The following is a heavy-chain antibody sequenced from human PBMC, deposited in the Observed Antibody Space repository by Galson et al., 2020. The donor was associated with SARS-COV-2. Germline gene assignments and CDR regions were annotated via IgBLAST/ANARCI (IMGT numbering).Heavy chain of an antibody. CDR3: ARDRHCSSTSCYANWFDP. V-gene: IGHV3-11*04. CDR2: ISSSGNTI. Sequence: GESLKISCAASGFTFSDYYMSWIRQAPGKGLEWVSYISSSGNTIYYADSVKGRFTISRDNAKNSLYLQMNSLRAEDTAVYYCARDRHCSSTSCYANWFDPWGQGTLVTVSS. D-gene: IGHD2-2*01. CDR1: GFTFSDYY. J-gene: IGHJ5*02.